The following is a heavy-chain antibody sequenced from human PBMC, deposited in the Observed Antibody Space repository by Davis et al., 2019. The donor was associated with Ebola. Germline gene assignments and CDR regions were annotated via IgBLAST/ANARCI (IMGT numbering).Heavy chain of an antibody. D-gene: IGHD6-13*01. J-gene: IGHJ5*02. CDR1: GGSISSSNW. V-gene: IGHV4-4*02. CDR2: IYHSGST. CDR3: ARGGIAAAGMGFDP. Sequence: SETLSLTCAVSGGSISSSNWWSWVRQPPGKGLEWIGEIYHSGSTNYNPSLKSRVTISVDTSKNQFSLKLSSVTAADTAVYYCARGGIAAAGMGFDPWGQGTLVTVSS.